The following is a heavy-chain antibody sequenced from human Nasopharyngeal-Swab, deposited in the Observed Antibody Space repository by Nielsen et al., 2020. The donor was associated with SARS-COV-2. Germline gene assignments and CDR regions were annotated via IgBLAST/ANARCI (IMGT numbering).Heavy chain of an antibody. Sequence: SVKVSCKASGYTFTGYGIIWVRQAPGQGLEWMGWISAYNGNTNYAQKLQGRVTMTTDTSTSTAYMELRSLRSDDTAVYYCARVNGDSSSWYFSYYYGMDVWGQGTTVTVSS. J-gene: IGHJ6*02. CDR1: GYTFTGYG. CDR3: ARVNGDSSSWYFSYYYGMDV. V-gene: IGHV1-18*01. CDR2: ISAYNGNT. D-gene: IGHD6-13*01.